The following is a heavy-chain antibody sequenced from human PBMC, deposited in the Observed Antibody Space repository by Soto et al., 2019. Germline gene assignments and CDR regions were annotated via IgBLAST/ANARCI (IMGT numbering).Heavy chain of an antibody. D-gene: IGHD3-22*01. J-gene: IGHJ1*01. CDR1: GGSISSDDYY. V-gene: IGHV4-30-4*01. CDR3: ARDLDGLHDDTSGPFPRPG. Sequence: PSETLSLTCTVSGGSISSDDYYWSWIRQAPGRGLEWIGYIHSSGSIYYNPSLKSRATMSIDTAGNQFSLKVSSVTVAVTAVYYCARDLDGLHDDTSGPFPRPGWGQGTLVTVSS. CDR2: IHSSGSI.